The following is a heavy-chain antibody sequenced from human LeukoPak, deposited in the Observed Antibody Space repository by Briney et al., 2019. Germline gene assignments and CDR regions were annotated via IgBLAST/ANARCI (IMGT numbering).Heavy chain of an antibody. Sequence: SVKVSCKASGGTFSSCAISWVRQAPGQGLEWMGGIIPIFGTANYAQKFQGRVTITADESTSTAYMELSRLRSEDTAVYYCARQQQLVLAGAFDIWGQGTMVTVSS. CDR2: IIPIFGTA. CDR1: GGTFSSCA. V-gene: IGHV1-69*13. D-gene: IGHD6-13*01. CDR3: ARQQQLVLAGAFDI. J-gene: IGHJ3*02.